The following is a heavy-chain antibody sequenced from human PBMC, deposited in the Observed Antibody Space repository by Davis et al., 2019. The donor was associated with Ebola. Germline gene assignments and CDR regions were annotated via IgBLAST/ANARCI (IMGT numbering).Heavy chain of an antibody. D-gene: IGHD2-15*01. CDR1: GGSISSYY. V-gene: IGHV4-59*01. J-gene: IGHJ4*02. CDR2: IYYSGST. Sequence: MPSETLSLTCTVSGGSISSYYWSWIRQPPGKGLEWIGYIYYSGSTNYNPSLKSRVTISVDTSKNQFSLKLSSVTAADTAVYYCARQGPGYCSGGSCCWGDYFDYWGQGTLVTVSS. CDR3: ARQGPGYCSGGSCCWGDYFDY.